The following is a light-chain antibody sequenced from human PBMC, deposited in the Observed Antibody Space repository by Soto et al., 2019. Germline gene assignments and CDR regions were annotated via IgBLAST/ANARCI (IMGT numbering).Light chain of an antibody. J-gene: IGLJ2*01. CDR3: HVWDSSSAHVI. CDR1: NIESKS. V-gene: IGLV3-21*02. Sequence: SYELTQPPSVSVAPGQTARITCGGNNIESKSVHWYQQKPGQAPVLVVYDVNDRPSGIPERFSGSNSGNTATLTISRVEAGDEADFFCHVWDSSSAHVIFGGGTQLTVL. CDR2: DVN.